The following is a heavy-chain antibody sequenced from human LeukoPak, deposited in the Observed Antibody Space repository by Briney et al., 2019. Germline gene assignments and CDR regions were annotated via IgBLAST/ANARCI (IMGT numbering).Heavy chain of an antibody. CDR3: ARGPDYSNYVDY. CDR1: GGSISSGSYY. Sequence: SSETLSLTCTVSGGSISSGSYYWHWIRQPAGKGLEWIGRISTSGITKYNPSLKSRVTIPVDTSKNQFSLKLSSVTAADTAVYYCARGPDYSNYVDYWGQGTLATVSS. CDR2: ISTSGIT. V-gene: IGHV4-61*02. J-gene: IGHJ4*02. D-gene: IGHD4-11*01.